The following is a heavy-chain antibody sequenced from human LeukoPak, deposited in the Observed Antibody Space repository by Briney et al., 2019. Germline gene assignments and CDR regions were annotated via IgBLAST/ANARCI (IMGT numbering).Heavy chain of an antibody. CDR1: GFTFSNYG. CDR3: AKEGLRYFDWLLYLDY. Sequence: GGSLRLSCAASGFTFSNYGMHWVRQAPGKGLEWVAVTSYDGSNKYYADSVKGRFTISRDNSKNTLYLQMNSLRAEDTAVYYCAKEGLRYFDWLLYLDYWGQGTLVTVSS. D-gene: IGHD3-9*01. J-gene: IGHJ4*02. CDR2: TSYDGSNK. V-gene: IGHV3-30*18.